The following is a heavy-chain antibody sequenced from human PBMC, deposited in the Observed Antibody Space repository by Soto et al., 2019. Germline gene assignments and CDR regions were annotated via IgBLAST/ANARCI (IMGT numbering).Heavy chain of an antibody. V-gene: IGHV1-3*01. D-gene: IGHD1-26*01. Sequence: ASVKVSCKASGYTFTSYAMHWVRQAPGQRLEWMGWINAGNGNTKYSQKFQGRVTITRDTSASTAYTELSSLRSEDTAVYYCARGALVGARTYNWFDPWGQGTLVTVS. CDR2: INAGNGNT. CDR3: ARGALVGARTYNWFDP. CDR1: GYTFTSYA. J-gene: IGHJ5*02.